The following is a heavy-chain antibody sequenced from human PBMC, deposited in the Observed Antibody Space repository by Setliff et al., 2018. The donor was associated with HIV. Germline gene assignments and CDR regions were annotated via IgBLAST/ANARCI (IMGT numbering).Heavy chain of an antibody. J-gene: IGHJ4*02. Sequence: GESLKISCAASGFTFSSYWMSWVRQAPGKGLEWVANIKQDGSEKYYVDSVKGRFTISRDNAKNSLYLQMNSLRAEDTAVYYCARENRSSTSCLTPIDYWGQGTLVTVS. V-gene: IGHV3-7*01. D-gene: IGHD2-2*01. CDR3: ARENRSSTSCLTPIDY. CDR1: GFTFSSYW. CDR2: IKQDGSEK.